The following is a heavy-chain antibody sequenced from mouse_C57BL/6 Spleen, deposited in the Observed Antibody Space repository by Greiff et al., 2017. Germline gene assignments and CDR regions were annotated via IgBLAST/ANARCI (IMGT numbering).Heavy chain of an antibody. CDR1: GYTFTSYW. V-gene: IGHV1-61*01. Sequence: VKLQQPGAELVRPGSSVKLSCKASGYTFTSYWMDWVKQRPGQGLEWIGNIYPSDSETHYNQKFKDKATLTVDKSSSTAYMQLSSLTSEDSAVYYCARASNYYAMDYWGQGTSVTVSS. CDR3: ARASNYYAMDY. D-gene: IGHD2-5*01. CDR2: IYPSDSET. J-gene: IGHJ4*01.